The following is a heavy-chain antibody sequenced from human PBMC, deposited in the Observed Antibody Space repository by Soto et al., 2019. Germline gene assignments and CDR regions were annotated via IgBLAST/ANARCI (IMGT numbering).Heavy chain of an antibody. CDR2: MNPNSGTT. Sequence: ASVKVSCKASGYTFTSFDIHWVRQATGQGLEWMGWMNPNSGTTNYALKFQDRVTMTRNTSISTAYMEVSSLRSGDTAVYYCARPYYSGWFLFTSWGQGTLVTVSS. V-gene: IGHV1-8*01. CDR3: ARPYYSGWFLFTS. J-gene: IGHJ5*02. D-gene: IGHD6-19*01. CDR1: GYTFTSFD.